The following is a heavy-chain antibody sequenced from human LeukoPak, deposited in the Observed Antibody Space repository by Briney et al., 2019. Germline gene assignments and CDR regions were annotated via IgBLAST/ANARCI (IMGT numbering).Heavy chain of an antibody. J-gene: IGHJ4*02. Sequence: PAGGSLRLSCAASGFTFDDYAMHWVRQAPGKGLEWVSGISWNSGSIGYADSVKGRFTISRDNAKNSLYLQMNSLRAEDTALYYCAKMVATIGFGHYFDYWGQGTLITVSS. D-gene: IGHD5-12*01. CDR3: AKMVATIGFGHYFDY. CDR2: ISWNSGSI. V-gene: IGHV3-9*01. CDR1: GFTFDDYA.